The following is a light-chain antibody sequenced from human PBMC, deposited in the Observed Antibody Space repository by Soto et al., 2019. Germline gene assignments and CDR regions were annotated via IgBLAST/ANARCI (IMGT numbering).Light chain of an antibody. CDR2: AAS. CDR3: QQYGSSSYT. J-gene: IGKJ2*01. V-gene: IGKV3-20*01. Sequence: IVLTQAPGTLSLSPGERATLSCRASQSISSSYLAWYQQKPGQAPRLLIYAASSRATGIPDRFSGSGSGTDFTLTISRLEPEDFAVYYCQQYGSSSYTFGQGTQVEIK. CDR1: QSISSSY.